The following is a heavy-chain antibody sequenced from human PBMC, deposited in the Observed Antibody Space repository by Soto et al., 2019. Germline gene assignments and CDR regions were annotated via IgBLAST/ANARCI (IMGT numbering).Heavy chain of an antibody. CDR1: GFTFNSYT. J-gene: IGHJ5*01. Sequence: GGSLRLSCAASGFTFNSYTMAWVRQAPGKGLEWVSSISGSGGSPSYADSVQGRFTISRDNSRNTLSLQMNSLRAEDTATYYYAKARCSGTSCYGPDAWAHGSLVTVSS. CDR2: ISGSGGSP. V-gene: IGHV3-23*01. D-gene: IGHD2-2*01. CDR3: AKARCSGTSCYGPDA.